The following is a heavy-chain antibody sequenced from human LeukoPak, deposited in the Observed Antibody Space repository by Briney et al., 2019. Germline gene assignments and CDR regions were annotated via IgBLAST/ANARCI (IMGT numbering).Heavy chain of an antibody. Sequence: GGSLRLSCAASGFTFSSYAMHWVRQAPGKGLEWVAVISYDGSNKYYADSVKGRLTISRDNSKNTLYLQMNSLRAEDTAVYYCAREGMWHIVVVTARRFDYWGQGTLVTVSS. CDR1: GFTFSSYA. J-gene: IGHJ4*02. V-gene: IGHV3-30*04. CDR3: AREGMWHIVVVTARRFDY. D-gene: IGHD2-21*02. CDR2: ISYDGSNK.